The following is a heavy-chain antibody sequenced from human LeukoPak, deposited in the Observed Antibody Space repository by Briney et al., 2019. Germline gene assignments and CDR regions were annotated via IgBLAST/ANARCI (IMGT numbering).Heavy chain of an antibody. D-gene: IGHD1-26*01. Sequence: GGSLRLSCAASGFTFRSYWMHWVRQAPGKGLVWVSRISPDGTSKSYADSVKGRFTISRDNAKNTLSLQMNSLRAEDTGLYYCTRADGSHYGLKDYWGQGTLVTVSS. CDR2: ISPDGTSK. CDR1: GFTFRSYW. CDR3: TRADGSHYGLKDY. J-gene: IGHJ4*02. V-gene: IGHV3-74*01.